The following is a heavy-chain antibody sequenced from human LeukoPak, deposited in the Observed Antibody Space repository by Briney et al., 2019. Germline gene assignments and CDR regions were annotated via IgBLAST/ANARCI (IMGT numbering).Heavy chain of an antibody. Sequence: SETLSLTCTVSGASISNYYWSWIRQPPGKGLECIGYVHYSGRTDYNPSLKSRVTIAVDTSKNQFSLKLTSVTAADTAMYYCARREAAAGTFDYWGQGTLVIVSS. V-gene: IGHV4-59*08. D-gene: IGHD6-13*01. CDR2: VHYSGRT. J-gene: IGHJ4*02. CDR3: ARREAAAGTFDY. CDR1: GASISNYY.